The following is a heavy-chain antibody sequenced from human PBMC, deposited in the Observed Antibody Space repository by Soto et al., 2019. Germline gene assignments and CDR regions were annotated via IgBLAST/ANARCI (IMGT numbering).Heavy chain of an antibody. CDR3: ARDWGIVVVPAASPSDWFDP. V-gene: IGHV1-46*03. CDR1: GYTFTSYY. Sequence: ASVKVSCKASGYTFTSYYMHWVRQAPGQGLEWMGIINPSGGSTSYAQKFQGRVTMTRDTSTSTVYMELSSLRSEDTAVYYCARDWGIVVVPAASPSDWFDPWGQGTLVTVSS. D-gene: IGHD2-2*01. J-gene: IGHJ5*02. CDR2: INPSGGST.